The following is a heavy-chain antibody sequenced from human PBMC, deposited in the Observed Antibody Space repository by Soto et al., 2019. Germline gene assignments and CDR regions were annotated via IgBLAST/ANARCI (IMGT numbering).Heavy chain of an antibody. J-gene: IGHJ4*02. CDR2: IYYSGST. V-gene: IGHV4-59*01. Sequence: SETLSLTCTVSGGSISSYYWSWIRQPPGKGLEWIGYIYYSGSTNYNPSLKSRVTISVETSKNQFSLKLSSVTAADTAVYYCAREYDGYLYFDYWGQGTLVTVSS. CDR1: GGSISSYY. D-gene: IGHD5-12*01. CDR3: AREYDGYLYFDY.